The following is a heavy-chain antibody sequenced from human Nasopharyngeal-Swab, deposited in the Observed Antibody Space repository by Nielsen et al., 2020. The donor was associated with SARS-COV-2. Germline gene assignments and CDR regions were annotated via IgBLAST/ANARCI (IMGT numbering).Heavy chain of an antibody. CDR2: INPSGGST. V-gene: IGHV1-46*01. J-gene: IGHJ5*02. D-gene: IGHD3-9*01. CDR3: ARLGLTGYYGLGNRYNWFDP. Sequence: WVRQAPGQGLEWMGIINPSGGSTSYAQKFQGRVTMTRDTSTTTVYMELSSLRSEDTAVYYCARLGLTGYYGLGNRYNWFDPWGQGILVTVSS.